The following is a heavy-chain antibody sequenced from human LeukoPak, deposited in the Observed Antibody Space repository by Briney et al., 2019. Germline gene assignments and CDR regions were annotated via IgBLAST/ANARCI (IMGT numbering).Heavy chain of an antibody. CDR3: ARDASFNYDFWSGYRGYNWFDP. CDR1: GGSISSYY. J-gene: IGHJ5*02. CDR2: IYTSGST. Sequence: KTSETLSLTCTVSGGSISSYYWSWIRQPAGKGLEWIGRIYTSGSTNYNPSLKSRVTMSVDTSKNRFSLKLSSVTAADTAVYYCARDASFNYDFWSGYRGYNWFDPWGQGTLVTVSS. V-gene: IGHV4-4*07. D-gene: IGHD3-3*01.